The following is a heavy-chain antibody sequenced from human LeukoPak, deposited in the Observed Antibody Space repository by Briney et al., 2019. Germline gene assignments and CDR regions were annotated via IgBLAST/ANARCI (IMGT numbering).Heavy chain of an antibody. CDR3: ARVLDYYGSGTYSFDY. Sequence: SETLSLTCTVSGYSIRSGHYWGWIRQPPGKGLEWIGSIYHSGSTFYNPSLKSRVTMSVDTSKNQFSLKVSSVTAADTAVYHCARVLDYYGSGTYSFDYWGQGTLVTVSS. V-gene: IGHV4-38-2*02. CDR2: IYHSGST. CDR1: GYSIRSGHY. D-gene: IGHD3-10*01. J-gene: IGHJ4*02.